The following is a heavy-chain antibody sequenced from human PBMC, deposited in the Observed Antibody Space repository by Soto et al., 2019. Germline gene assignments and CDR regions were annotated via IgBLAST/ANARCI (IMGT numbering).Heavy chain of an antibody. D-gene: IGHD6-13*01. CDR3: ARGEAAAADYFDY. Sequence: SETLSLTCAVYGGSFSGYYWSWIRQPPGKGLEWIGEINHSGSTNYNPSLKRRVTISVDTSKNEFSMKLSSVTAADTAVYYCARGEAAAADYFDYWGQGILVT. J-gene: IGHJ4*02. CDR1: GGSFSGYY. V-gene: IGHV4-34*01. CDR2: INHSGST.